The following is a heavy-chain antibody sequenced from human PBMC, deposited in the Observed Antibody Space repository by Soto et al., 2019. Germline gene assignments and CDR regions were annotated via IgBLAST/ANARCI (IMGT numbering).Heavy chain of an antibody. J-gene: IGHJ4*02. CDR3: ARGSYGTYDY. CDR2: ISSSSGTI. D-gene: IGHD5-18*01. Sequence: ELHRVESGGGLVKPGGSLRLSCAASGFTFTTYGMNWVRQAPGKGLEWVSSISSSSGTIYYADSVKGRFTISRDNAKNSLYLQMDSLRADDTAVYYCARGSYGTYDYWGQGTLVTVSS. CDR1: GFTFTTYG. V-gene: IGHV3-21*01.